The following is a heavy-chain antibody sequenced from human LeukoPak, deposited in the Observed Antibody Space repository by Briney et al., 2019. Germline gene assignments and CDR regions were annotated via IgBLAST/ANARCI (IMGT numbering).Heavy chain of an antibody. D-gene: IGHD2-15*01. CDR2: IAGNGNT. J-gene: IGHJ3*01. V-gene: IGHV3-23*01. Sequence: PGGSLRLSCAASRFIFNNYALTWVRQAPGKGLEWVSIIAGNGNTYYADSVKGRFTISRDNSKSTVWLQMNSLRAGDTAVYYCAKCARSGGACYDAFDLWGQGTMVTVSS. CDR3: AKCARSGGACYDAFDL. CDR1: RFIFNNYA.